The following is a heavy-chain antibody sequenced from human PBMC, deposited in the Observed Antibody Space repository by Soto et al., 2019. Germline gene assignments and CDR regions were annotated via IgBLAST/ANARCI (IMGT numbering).Heavy chain of an antibody. V-gene: IGHV3-30*18. Sequence: GGSLRLSCAASGFTFSSYGMHWVRQAPGKGLEWVAVISYDGSDKYYADSVKGRFTISRDNSKNTLYLQMNSLRAEDTAVYYCAKPPGYYYDSSGFDYWGQGTRVTVYS. CDR3: AKPPGYYYDSSGFDY. CDR2: ISYDGSDK. D-gene: IGHD3-22*01. CDR1: GFTFSSYG. J-gene: IGHJ4*02.